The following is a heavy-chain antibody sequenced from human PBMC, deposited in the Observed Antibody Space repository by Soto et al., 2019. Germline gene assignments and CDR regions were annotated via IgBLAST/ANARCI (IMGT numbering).Heavy chain of an antibody. Sequence: GGSLRLSCAASGFTFSSSAMTWVRQAPGKGLEWVSAISGSGGSTYYADSVKGRFTISRDNSKNTLYLQMNSLRAEDTAVYYCAKGHCSGGSCYAFDYWGQGTLVTVSS. CDR1: GFTFSSSA. D-gene: IGHD2-15*01. J-gene: IGHJ4*02. CDR3: AKGHCSGGSCYAFDY. V-gene: IGHV3-23*01. CDR2: ISGSGGST.